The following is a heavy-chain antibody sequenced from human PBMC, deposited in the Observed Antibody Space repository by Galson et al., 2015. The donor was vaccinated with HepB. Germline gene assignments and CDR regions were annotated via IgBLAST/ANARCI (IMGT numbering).Heavy chain of an antibody. CDR1: GYSLPNYG. V-gene: IGHV1-18*04. CDR3: VSDWYCSCRNYVECFDP. J-gene: IGHJ5*02. CDR2: SSAYRDKA. Sequence: SVKVACKASGYSLPNYGISWVPQAPGQGLVWVRWSSAYRDKANYAQIVPGRVTMTTDTSTSTAYMEQRSLTSDDTAMYYCVSDWYCSCRNYVECFDPWGQRTLVTVSS. D-gene: IGHD2-15*01.